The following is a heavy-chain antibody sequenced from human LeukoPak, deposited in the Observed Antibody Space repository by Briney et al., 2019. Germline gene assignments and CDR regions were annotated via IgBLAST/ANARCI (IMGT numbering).Heavy chain of an antibody. D-gene: IGHD3-10*01. Sequence: PSETLSLTCTVSGGSISSYYWSWIRQPPGKGLEWIGYIYYSGSTNYNPSLKSRVTISVDTSKNQFSLKLSSVTAADTAVYYCARRVLLPTLIAFDIWGQGTMVTVSS. V-gene: IGHV4-59*08. CDR3: ARRVLLPTLIAFDI. CDR2: IYYSGST. J-gene: IGHJ3*02. CDR1: GGSISSYY.